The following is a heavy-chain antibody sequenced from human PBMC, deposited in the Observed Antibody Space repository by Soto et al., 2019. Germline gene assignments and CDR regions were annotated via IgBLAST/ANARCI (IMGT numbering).Heavy chain of an antibody. CDR1: GSTISSYE. J-gene: IGHJ4*02. Sequence: SDTLSLTCPDAGSTISSYESSSIRQRPGKGLEWIGYIYYSGSTNYNPSLKSRVTISVDTSKNQFSLKLSSVTAADTAVYYCARGEYSGYDFNFDYWGQGTLVTVSS. CDR3: ARGEYSGYDFNFDY. CDR2: IYYSGST. D-gene: IGHD5-12*01. V-gene: IGHV4-59*01.